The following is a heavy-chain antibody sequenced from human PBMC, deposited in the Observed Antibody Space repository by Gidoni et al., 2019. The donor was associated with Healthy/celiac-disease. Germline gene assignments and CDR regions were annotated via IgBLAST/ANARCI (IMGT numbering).Heavy chain of an antibody. V-gene: IGHV3-30-3*01. Sequence: GFTFSSYAMHWVRQAPGKGLEWVAVISYDGSNKYYADSVKGRFTISRDNSKNTLYLQMNSLRAEDTAVYYCARDMATVTPYYYGMDVWGQGTTVTVSS. CDR2: ISYDGSNK. CDR3: ARDMATVTPYYYGMDV. CDR1: GFTFSSYA. D-gene: IGHD4-17*01. J-gene: IGHJ6*02.